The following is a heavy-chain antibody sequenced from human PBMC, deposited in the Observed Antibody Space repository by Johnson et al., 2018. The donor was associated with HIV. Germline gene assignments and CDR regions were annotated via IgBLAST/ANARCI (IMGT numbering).Heavy chain of an antibody. D-gene: IGHD2/OR15-2a*01. J-gene: IGHJ3*02. V-gene: IGHV3-13*01. CDR3: ARENRVDAFDI. Sequence: VQLVESGGGLVQPGGSLRLSCEASGFTVSSNYMGWVRQAPGKGLEWVSAIGTAGDTYYPGSVKGRFTISRDNSKNTLYLQMNSLRAEDTAVYYCARENRVDAFDIWGQGTMVTVSS. CDR1: GFTVSSNY. CDR2: IGTAGDT.